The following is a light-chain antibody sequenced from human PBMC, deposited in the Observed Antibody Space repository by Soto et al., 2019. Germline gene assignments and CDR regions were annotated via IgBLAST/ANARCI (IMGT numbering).Light chain of an antibody. V-gene: IGLV2-14*01. CDR3: SSYTSTSTLV. Sequence: QSALTQPAAVSGSPGQSITISCTGASSDIGGYHYVSWYQQHPGTAPKLMIYEVSNRPSGVSHRFFGSKSGNMASLTISGLQAEDEADYYCSSYTSTSTLVFGGGTKLTVL. CDR1: SSDIGGYHY. J-gene: IGLJ3*02. CDR2: EVS.